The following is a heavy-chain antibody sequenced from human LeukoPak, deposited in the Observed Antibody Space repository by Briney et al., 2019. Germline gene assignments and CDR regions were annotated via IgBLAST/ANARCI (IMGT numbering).Heavy chain of an antibody. CDR2: INHSGST. Sequence: PSETLSLTCAVYGGSFSGYYWSWIRQPPGKGLEWIGEINHSGSTNYNLSLKSRVTISVDTSKNQFSLKLSSVTAADTAVYYCASSDDSSYYFDYWGQGTLVTVSS. CDR3: ASSDDSSYYFDY. J-gene: IGHJ4*02. CDR1: GGSFSGYY. D-gene: IGHD3-22*01. V-gene: IGHV4-34*01.